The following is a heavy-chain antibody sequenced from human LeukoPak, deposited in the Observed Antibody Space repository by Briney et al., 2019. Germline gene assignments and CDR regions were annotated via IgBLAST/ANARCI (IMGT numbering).Heavy chain of an antibody. J-gene: IGHJ5*02. Sequence: GGSLRLSCAASGFTFSSYGMRWVRQAPGKGLEWVAFISYNGSNTNYADSVKGRFTISRDNSKNTLYLQMNSLRAEDTAVYYCAKVLRDIAAGATNWFDPWGQGTLVTVSS. D-gene: IGHD6-13*01. V-gene: IGHV3-30*18. CDR3: AKVLRDIAAGATNWFDP. CDR1: GFTFSSYG. CDR2: ISYNGSNT.